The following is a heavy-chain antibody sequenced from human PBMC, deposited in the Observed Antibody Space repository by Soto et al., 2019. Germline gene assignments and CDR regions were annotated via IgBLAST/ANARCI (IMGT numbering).Heavy chain of an antibody. J-gene: IGHJ3*02. D-gene: IGHD3-9*01. Sequence: GGSLRLSCAASGFTFTSYWMHWVRQAPGKGLVWVSRINSDGSSTTYADSVKGRFTISRDNAKNTLYLQMNSLRAEDTAVYYCAREGYDILPLAFDIWGQGTMVTVSS. CDR2: INSDGSST. CDR1: GFTFTSYW. CDR3: AREGYDILPLAFDI. V-gene: IGHV3-74*01.